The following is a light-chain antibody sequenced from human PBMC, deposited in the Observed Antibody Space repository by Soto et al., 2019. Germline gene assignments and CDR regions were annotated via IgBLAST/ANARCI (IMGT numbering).Light chain of an antibody. CDR3: CSHAGSYTYV. CDR2: EVS. J-gene: IGLJ1*01. CDR1: SSDVGGYNY. Sequence: QSALTQPRSVSGSPGQSVTISCTGTSSDVGGYNYVSWYQQHPGKAPKAIIYEVSKRPSRVSDRFSASKSGNTASLTISGLQAEDEADYYCCSHAGSYTYVFGTGTKLTVL. V-gene: IGLV2-11*01.